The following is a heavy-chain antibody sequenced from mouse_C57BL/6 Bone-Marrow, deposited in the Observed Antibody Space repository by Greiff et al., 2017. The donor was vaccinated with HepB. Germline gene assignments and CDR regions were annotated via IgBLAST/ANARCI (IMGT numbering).Heavy chain of an antibody. CDR1: GFTFSTSG. J-gene: IGHJ2*01. V-gene: IGHV5-6*01. CDR3: ARDRFDYYFDY. CDR2: INTGGTYT. Sequence: EVQGVESGGDLVKPGGSLKLSCVASGFTFSTSGMSWVRQTPDKRLEWVATINTGGTYTYYPDSVKGRFTISKDTAKSTLFLQMSSLKSEDTAIYYCARDRFDYYFDYWGRGTTLTVSS. D-gene: IGHD2-14*01.